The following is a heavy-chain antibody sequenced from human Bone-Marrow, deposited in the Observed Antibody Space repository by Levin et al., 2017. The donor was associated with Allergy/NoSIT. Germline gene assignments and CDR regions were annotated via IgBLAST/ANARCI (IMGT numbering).Heavy chain of an antibody. V-gene: IGHV1-18*01. CDR1: GYTFTKYG. Sequence: GESLKISCKASGYTFTKYGLSWVRQAPGQGFEWMGWISANNGNTNYAQKFQDRVTMTTDTSTNTAYMELRSLRSDDTAVYYCARDREYSDYHFFDYWGQGTLVTVSS. CDR2: ISANNGNT. D-gene: IGHD5-12*01. J-gene: IGHJ4*02. CDR3: ARDREYSDYHFFDY.